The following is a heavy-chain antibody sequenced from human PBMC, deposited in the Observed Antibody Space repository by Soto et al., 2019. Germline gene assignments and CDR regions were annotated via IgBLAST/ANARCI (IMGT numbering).Heavy chain of an antibody. D-gene: IGHD3-10*01. CDR3: ARGRYGEY. J-gene: IGHJ4*02. Sequence: QVHLVQSGAEVKKPGASVKVSCKGSGYGFTTYGITWGRQAPGQGLEWMAWISAHNGNTNYAQKHQGRVTVTRDTSTSTAYMELRSLRSDDTAVYYCARGRYGEYWGQGALVTVSS. V-gene: IGHV1-18*01. CDR2: ISAHNGNT. CDR1: GYGFTTYG.